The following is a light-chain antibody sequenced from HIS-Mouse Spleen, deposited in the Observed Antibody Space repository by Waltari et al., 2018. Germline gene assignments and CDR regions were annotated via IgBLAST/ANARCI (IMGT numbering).Light chain of an antibody. CDR3: YSTDSSGNHRV. Sequence: SYELTQPPSVSVSPGQMARITCSGDALPKKYAYWYQQKSGQAPVLVIDEDSKRPSGIPERFSGSSSGTMATLTISGAQVEDEADYYCYSTDSSGNHRVFGGGTKLTVL. V-gene: IGLV3-10*01. J-gene: IGLJ2*01. CDR1: ALPKKY. CDR2: EDS.